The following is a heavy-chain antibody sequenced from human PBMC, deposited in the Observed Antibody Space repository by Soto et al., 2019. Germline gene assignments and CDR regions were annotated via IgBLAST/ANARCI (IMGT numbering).Heavy chain of an antibody. J-gene: IGHJ6*03. V-gene: IGHV3-15*01. CDR1: GFTFSNAW. Sequence: GGSLRLSCAASGFTFSNAWMSWVRQAPGKGLEWVGRIKSKTDGGTTDYAAPVKGRFTISRDDSKNTLYLQMNSLKTEDTAVYYCTTKPNDYDILTGPGYYYMDVWGKGTTVTVSS. CDR3: TTKPNDYDILTGPGYYYMDV. CDR2: IKSKTDGGTT. D-gene: IGHD3-9*01.